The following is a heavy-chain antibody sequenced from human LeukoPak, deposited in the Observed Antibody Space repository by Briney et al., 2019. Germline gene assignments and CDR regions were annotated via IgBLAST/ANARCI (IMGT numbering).Heavy chain of an antibody. CDR1: GGSISSGSYY. D-gene: IGHD3-10*01. CDR2: IYTSGST. CDR3: ASSPYYYGSGSYPY. V-gene: IGHV4-61*02. Sequence: PSETLSLTCTVSGGSISSGSYYWSWIRQPAGKGLEWIGRIYTSGSTNYNPSLKSRVTISVDTSKNQFPLKLSSVTAADTAVYYCASSPYYYGSGSYPYWGQGTLVTVSS. J-gene: IGHJ4*02.